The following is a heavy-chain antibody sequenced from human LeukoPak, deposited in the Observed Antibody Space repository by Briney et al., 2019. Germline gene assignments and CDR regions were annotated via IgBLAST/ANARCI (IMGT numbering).Heavy chain of an antibody. J-gene: IGHJ1*01. CDR3: ARDDSSSEYFQH. CDR1: RFTFSSYA. D-gene: IGHD6-6*01. CDR2: ISSNGGST. Sequence: RDSLRLSCAASRFTFSSYAMNRVRQAPQKGLEYVSAISSNGGSTYYANSVKGRFTISRDNSKNTLYLQMGSLRAEDMAVYYCARDDSSSEYFQHWGQGTLVTVSS. V-gene: IGHV3-64*01.